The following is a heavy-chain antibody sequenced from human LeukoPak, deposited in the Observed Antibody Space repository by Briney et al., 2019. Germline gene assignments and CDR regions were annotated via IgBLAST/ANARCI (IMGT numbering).Heavy chain of an antibody. J-gene: IGHJ4*02. Sequence: PGGSLRLSCAASGFTFSSYSMNWVRQAPGKGLEWVSSISSSSSYIYYADSVKGRFTISRDNAKNSLYLQMNSLRAEDTAVYYCASWMAAAGGGDYWGQGTLVTVSS. CDR3: ASWMAAAGGGDY. CDR1: GFTFSSYS. D-gene: IGHD6-13*01. V-gene: IGHV3-21*01. CDR2: ISSSSSYI.